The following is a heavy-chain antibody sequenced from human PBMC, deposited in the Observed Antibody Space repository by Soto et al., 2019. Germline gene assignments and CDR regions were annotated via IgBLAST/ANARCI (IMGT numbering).Heavy chain of an antibody. J-gene: IGHJ4*02. Sequence: GSLRLSCAASGFGFSTHALSWVRQAPGKGLEWLSSITNTGITTHYADSVKGRFTISRENSRNTLYLQMSSLRAEDTAVYYCAKGATDFYDSSGYLDYWGLGALVTVSS. CDR2: ITNTGITT. D-gene: IGHD3-22*01. CDR1: GFGFSTHA. V-gene: IGHV3-23*01. CDR3: AKGATDFYDSSGYLDY.